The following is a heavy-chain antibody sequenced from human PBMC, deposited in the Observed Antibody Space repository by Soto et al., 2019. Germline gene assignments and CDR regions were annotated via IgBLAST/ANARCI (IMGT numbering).Heavy chain of an antibody. V-gene: IGHV1-8*01. Sequence: ASVKVSCKASGYTFTSYDITWVGQATGEGLEWMGWMNPNSGNTGYAQKFQGRVTMTTNTSISTAYMELSSLRSEDTAVYYCARVSRDLLTGYADEYFQHWG. D-gene: IGHD3-9*01. CDR1: GYTFTSYD. J-gene: IGHJ1*01. CDR3: ARVSRDLLTGYADEYFQH. CDR2: MNPNSGNT.